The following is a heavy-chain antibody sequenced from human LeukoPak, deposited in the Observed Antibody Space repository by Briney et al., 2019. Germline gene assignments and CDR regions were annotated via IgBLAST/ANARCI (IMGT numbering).Heavy chain of an antibody. CDR3: AKDSAFYYIDV. V-gene: IGHV3-30*02. D-gene: IGHD3-10*01. CDR2: IRYNGNNQ. J-gene: IGHJ6*03. Sequence: GGSLRLSCAASGFTFSSYAMHWVRQAPGKGLEWVAFIRYNGNNQYYADSVKGRFTISRDNSKNTLYLQKNSLKGDDTAVYYCAKDSAFYYIDVWGKGTTVIISS. CDR1: GFTFSSYA.